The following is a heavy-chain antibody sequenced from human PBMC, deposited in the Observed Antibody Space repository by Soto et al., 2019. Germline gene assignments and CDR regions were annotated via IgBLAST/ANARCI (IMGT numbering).Heavy chain of an antibody. CDR2: IYYSGST. Sequence: QVQLQESGPGLVKPSQTLSLTCTVSGGSISSGDYYWSWIRQPPGKGLEWIGYIYYSGSTYYNPSLKSRGTISVDTSKNQFSLKLSSVTAADTAVYYCARRGVITGYYFDYWGQGTLVTVSS. J-gene: IGHJ4*02. V-gene: IGHV4-30-4*01. CDR1: GGSISSGDYY. D-gene: IGHD3-3*01. CDR3: ARRGVITGYYFDY.